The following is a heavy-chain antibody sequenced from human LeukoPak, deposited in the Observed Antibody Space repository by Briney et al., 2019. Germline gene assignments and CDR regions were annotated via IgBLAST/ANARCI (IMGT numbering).Heavy chain of an antibody. Sequence: PSQTLSLTCTVSGGSISSGDYYWSWIRQPPGKGLEWIGYIYYSGSIYYNPSLKSRVTISVDTSKNQFSLKLSSVTAADTAVYYCAREAIAVAFADGMDVWGQGTTVTVSS. CDR1: GGSISSGDYY. CDR3: AREAIAVAFADGMDV. J-gene: IGHJ6*02. CDR2: IYYSGSI. V-gene: IGHV4-30-4*01. D-gene: IGHD6-19*01.